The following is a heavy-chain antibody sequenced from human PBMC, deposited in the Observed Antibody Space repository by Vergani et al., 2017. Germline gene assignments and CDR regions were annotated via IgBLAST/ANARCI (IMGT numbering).Heavy chain of an antibody. Sequence: QLQLQESGPGLVKPSATLSLTCSVSGASIRSSNYYWGWIRQPPGKGLEWIASIYYSGSTYYNPSLKSRVTISVDTSKNQFSLKRSSVTAADTAVYFCARHSTVEWLVKLGWIDPWGQGFLVTVSS. CDR1: GASIRSSNYY. CDR3: ARHSTVEWLVKLGWIDP. CDR2: IYYSGST. D-gene: IGHD6-19*01. J-gene: IGHJ5*02. V-gene: IGHV4-39*01.